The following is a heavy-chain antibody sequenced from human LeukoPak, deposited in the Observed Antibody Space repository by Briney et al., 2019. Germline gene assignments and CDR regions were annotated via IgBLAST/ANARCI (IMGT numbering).Heavy chain of an antibody. CDR3: ARDNFWSGYRWFDP. J-gene: IGHJ5*02. V-gene: IGHV4-4*01. CDR2: IYHSGST. Sequence: PGGSLRLSCAASGFTFSSYWMSWVRQAPGKGLEWIGEIYHSGSTNYNPSLKSRVTISVDKSKNQFSLKLSSVAAADTAVYSCARDNFWSGYRWFDPWGQGTLVTVSS. CDR1: GFTFSSYW. D-gene: IGHD3-3*01.